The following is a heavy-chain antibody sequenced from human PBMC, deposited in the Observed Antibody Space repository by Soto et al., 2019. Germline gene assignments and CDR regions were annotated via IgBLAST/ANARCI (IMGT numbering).Heavy chain of an antibody. CDR3: ARWYSSGPGVDY. D-gene: IGHD6-19*01. V-gene: IGHV4-31*03. Sequence: QVQLQESGPGLVKPSQTLSLTCTVSGGSISSGGYYWSWIRQHPGKGLEWIGYIYYSGSTYYNPSLTSRVTLSVHTSKHQFSLKLRSVTAADTAVYYCARWYSSGPGVDYWGQGTLVTVSS. CDR1: GGSISSGGYY. J-gene: IGHJ4*02. CDR2: IYYSGST.